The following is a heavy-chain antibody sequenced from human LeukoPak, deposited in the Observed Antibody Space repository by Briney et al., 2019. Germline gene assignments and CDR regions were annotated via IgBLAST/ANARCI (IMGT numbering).Heavy chain of an antibody. D-gene: IGHD3-22*01. J-gene: IGHJ4*02. CDR1: GFTFSSYA. V-gene: IGHV3-23*01. Sequence: PGGSLRLSCAASGFTFSSYAMSWVRRAPGKGLEWVSAISGSGGSTYYADSVKGRFTISRDNSKNTLYLQMNSLRAEDTAVYYCAKVSNYYDSSGYYYFSHFDYWGQGTLVTVSS. CDR2: ISGSGGST. CDR3: AKVSNYYDSSGYYYFSHFDY.